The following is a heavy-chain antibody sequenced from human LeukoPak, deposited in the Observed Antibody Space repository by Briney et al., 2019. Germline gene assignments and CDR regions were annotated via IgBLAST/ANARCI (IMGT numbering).Heavy chain of an antibody. D-gene: IGHD3-10*01. CDR3: ARYGDWFGEFYDY. V-gene: IGHV3-7*01. Sequence: GGSLRLSFSAAGSPVVTYGMGWGRQAPGKGLEWVANIKTDGSEKHYVDSVKGRFTISRDNAKNSLYLQMNSLRAEDTAVYHCARYGDWFGEFYDYWGQGTLVTVSS. CDR2: IKTDGSEK. J-gene: IGHJ4*02. CDR1: GSPVVTYG.